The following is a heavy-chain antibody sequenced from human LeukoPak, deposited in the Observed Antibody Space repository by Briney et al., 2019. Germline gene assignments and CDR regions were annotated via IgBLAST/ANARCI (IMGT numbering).Heavy chain of an antibody. Sequence: GGSLRLSCAASGFTFSSYEMNWVRQAPGKGLEWVSSISTSSSYIYYADSVRGRFTISRDNAKNSLYLQMNSLRAEDTAVYSCARGADGVSSNSRGWFDPWGQGTLVTVSS. CDR2: ISTSSSYI. D-gene: IGHD2-15*01. V-gene: IGHV3-21*01. CDR1: GFTFSSYE. J-gene: IGHJ5*02. CDR3: ARGADGVSSNSRGWFDP.